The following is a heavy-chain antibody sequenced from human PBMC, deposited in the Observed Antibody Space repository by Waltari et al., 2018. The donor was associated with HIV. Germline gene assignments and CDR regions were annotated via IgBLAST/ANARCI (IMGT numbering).Heavy chain of an antibody. CDR2: MNPNSGNT. Sequence: QVHLVQSGPEVKRPGASVKISCTAYGYNFINFDVNWVRQAAGQGPEWLGWMNPNSGNTASPYIFEERVTMTRDVSTDTAYLEMSGLTPEDTAIYYCARNSSGKGNRYFYYGLDVWGQGTPVTV. CDR3: ARNSSGKGNRYFYYGLDV. V-gene: IGHV1-8*02. D-gene: IGHD3-22*01. J-gene: IGHJ6*02. CDR1: GYNFINFD.